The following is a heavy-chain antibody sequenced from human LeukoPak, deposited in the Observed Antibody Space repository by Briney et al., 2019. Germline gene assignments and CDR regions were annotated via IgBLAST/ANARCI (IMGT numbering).Heavy chain of an antibody. CDR2: IYSGGGT. V-gene: IGHV3-53*01. CDR3: ARDSNGPAF. CDR1: GFTVSNNY. J-gene: IGHJ4*02. D-gene: IGHD6-19*01. Sequence: GGSLRLSCAASGFTVSNNYMSWVRQAPGKGLEWVSVIYSGGGTFYSEFVKGRFTISRDYSKNTLYLQMNSLRADDTAVYYCARDSNGPAFWGQGTLVTVSS.